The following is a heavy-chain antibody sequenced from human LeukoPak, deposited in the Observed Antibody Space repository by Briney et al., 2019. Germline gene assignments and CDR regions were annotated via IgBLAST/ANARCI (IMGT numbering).Heavy chain of an antibody. CDR2: ISWNSGSI. Sequence: PGGSLRLSCAASGFTFDDYAMHWVRHAPGKGLEWVSGISWNSGSIGYADSVKGRFTISRDNAKNSLYLQMNSLRAEDTALYYCAKDIRRYDILTGFDYRGQGTLVTVSS. V-gene: IGHV3-9*01. J-gene: IGHJ4*02. CDR1: GFTFDDYA. D-gene: IGHD3-9*01. CDR3: AKDIRRYDILTGFDY.